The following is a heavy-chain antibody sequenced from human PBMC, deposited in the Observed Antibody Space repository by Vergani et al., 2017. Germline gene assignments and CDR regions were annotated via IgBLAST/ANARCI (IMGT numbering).Heavy chain of an antibody. CDR2: ISDNGGTT. CDR3: TPGGREFDY. CDR1: GFTFRNYA. J-gene: IGHJ4*02. V-gene: IGHV3-23*01. D-gene: IGHD1-26*01. Sequence: EVQLLESGGGLAQPGGSLRLSCAASGFTFRNYAMTWVRQAPGKGLEWVSIISDNGGTTYYADSVKGRFTISRDNSKDTLYLQMNNLQTADTAVYYCTPGGREFDYWGQGTLVTVSS.